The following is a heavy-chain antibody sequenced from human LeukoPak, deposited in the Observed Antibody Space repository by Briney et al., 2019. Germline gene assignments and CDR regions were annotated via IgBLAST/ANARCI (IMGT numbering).Heavy chain of an antibody. CDR1: GGTFSSYA. J-gene: IGHJ3*02. V-gene: IGHV1-8*02. CDR2: MNPNSGNT. D-gene: IGHD3-3*01. Sequence: GASVKVSCKASGGTFSSYAISWVRQAPGQGLEWMGWMNPNSGNTGYAQKFQGRVTMTRNTSISTAYMELSSLRSEDTAVYYCARGREYYDFWSGYYYDAFDIWGQGTMVTVSS. CDR3: ARGREYYDFWSGYYYDAFDI.